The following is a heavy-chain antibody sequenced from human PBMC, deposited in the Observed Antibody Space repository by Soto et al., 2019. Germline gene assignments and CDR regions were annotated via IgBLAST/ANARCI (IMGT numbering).Heavy chain of an antibody. V-gene: IGHV1-45*02. CDR3: ASGGAGSGPFTWELPDH. Sequence: GASVKVSCKALGNTFTYRYLHWVRQAPGQALEWMGWITPFNGDVHYAQKFQERVTIIRDRSINTAYMRMSSPRSEDTAMYYCASGGAGSGPFTWELPDHWGQGTLVTVSS. J-gene: IGHJ4*02. CDR1: GNTFTYRY. CDR2: ITPFNGDV. D-gene: IGHD1-26*01.